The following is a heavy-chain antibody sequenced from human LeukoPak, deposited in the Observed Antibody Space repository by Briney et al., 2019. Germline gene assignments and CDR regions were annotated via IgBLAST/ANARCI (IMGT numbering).Heavy chain of an antibody. J-gene: IGHJ4*02. CDR1: GFTFSSYS. CDR3: ARDPTPYGSGSYYGY. CDR2: ISSSSSYI. Sequence: PEGSLRLSCAASGFTFSSYSMNWVRQAPGKGLEWVSSISSSSSYIYYADSVKGRFTISRDNAKNSLYLQMNSLRAEDTAVYYCARDPTPYGSGSYYGYWGQGTLVTVSS. D-gene: IGHD3-10*01. V-gene: IGHV3-21*01.